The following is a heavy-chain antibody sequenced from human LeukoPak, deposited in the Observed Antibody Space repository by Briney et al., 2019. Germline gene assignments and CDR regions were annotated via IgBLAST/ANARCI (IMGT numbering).Heavy chain of an antibody. Sequence: PGGSLRLSCSASGFTFSTYNMNWVRQAPGKGLEWVSSISSSSSYIYYADSLKGRFTISRDNAKNSLYLQMNSLRADDTAVYYCAKSGYNRFDYWGQGTLVTVSS. CDR2: ISSSSSYI. V-gene: IGHV3-21*04. CDR1: GFTFSTYN. J-gene: IGHJ4*02. CDR3: AKSGYNRFDY. D-gene: IGHD5-24*01.